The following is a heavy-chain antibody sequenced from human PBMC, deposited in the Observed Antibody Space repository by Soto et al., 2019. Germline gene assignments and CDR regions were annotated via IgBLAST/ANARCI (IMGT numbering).Heavy chain of an antibody. D-gene: IGHD6-13*01. J-gene: IGHJ6*02. V-gene: IGHV3-30-3*01. CDR2: ISYDGSNK. CDR1: GGTCISYA. Sequence: GGSLRHSCAASGGTCISYAMRWIRQATGKGLEWVAVISYDGSNKYYADSVKGRFTISRDNSKNTLYLQMNSLRAEDTAVYYCARDSRQLVLLLYGMDVWGQGTTLTVSS. CDR3: ARDSRQLVLLLYGMDV.